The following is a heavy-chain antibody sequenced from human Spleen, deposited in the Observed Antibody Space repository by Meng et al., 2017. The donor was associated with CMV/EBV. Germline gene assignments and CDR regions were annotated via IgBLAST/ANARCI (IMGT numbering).Heavy chain of an antibody. D-gene: IGHD5-12*01. Sequence: GGSLRLSCAASGFTFSNNWMHWVRQVPGKGLEWVSLINGDGSKIGYADSVKGRFTISRDNGKNSLYLQMNSLRAEDTAVYYCAREGYSGYPGDYWGQGTLVTVSS. CDR3: AREGYSGYPGDY. CDR2: INGDGSKI. J-gene: IGHJ4*02. CDR1: GFTFSNNW. V-gene: IGHV3-74*01.